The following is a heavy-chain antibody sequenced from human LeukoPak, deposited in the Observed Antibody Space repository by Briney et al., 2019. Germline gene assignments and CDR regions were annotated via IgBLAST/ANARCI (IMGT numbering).Heavy chain of an antibody. D-gene: IGHD2-2*01. CDR3: AREGTAAPYGMDV. CDR1: GGSFSGYY. CDR2: INHSGST. V-gene: IGHV4-34*01. Sequence: SETLSLTCAVSGGSFSGYYWSWIRQPPGKGLEWIGEINHSGSTNYNPSLKSRVTISVDTSKNQFSLKLSSVTAADTAVYYWAREGTAAPYGMDVWGKGTTVTVSS. J-gene: IGHJ6*04.